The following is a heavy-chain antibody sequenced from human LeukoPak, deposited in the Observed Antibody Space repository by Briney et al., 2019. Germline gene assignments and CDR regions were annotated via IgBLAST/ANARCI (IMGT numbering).Heavy chain of an antibody. CDR2: FDPEDGET. D-gene: IGHD3-22*01. J-gene: IGHJ4*02. CDR1: GYTLTELS. V-gene: IGHV1-24*01. CDR3: ATLPRRYYDSSGYFLVGYFDY. Sequence: ASVKVSCKVSGYTLTELSMHWVRQAPGKGLEWMGGFDPEDGETIYAQKFQGRVTMTEDTSTDTAYMELSSLRSEDTAVYYCATLPRRYYDSSGYFLVGYFDYWGQGTLVTVSS.